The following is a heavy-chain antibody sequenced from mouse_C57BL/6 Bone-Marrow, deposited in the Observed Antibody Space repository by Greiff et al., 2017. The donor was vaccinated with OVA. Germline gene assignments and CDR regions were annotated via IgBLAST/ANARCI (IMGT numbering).Heavy chain of an antibody. V-gene: IGHV1-64*01. Sequence: VQLQQSGAELVKPGASVKLSCKASGYTFTSYWMHWVKQRPGQGLEWIGMIHPNSGSTNYNEKFKSKATLTVDKSSSTAYMQLSSLTSEDSAVYYSARRTGPSYYYGSSYYGHWYFDVWGTGTTVTVSS. J-gene: IGHJ1*03. CDR1: GYTFTSYW. CDR2: IHPNSGST. CDR3: ARRTGPSYYYGSSYYGHWYFDV. D-gene: IGHD1-1*01.